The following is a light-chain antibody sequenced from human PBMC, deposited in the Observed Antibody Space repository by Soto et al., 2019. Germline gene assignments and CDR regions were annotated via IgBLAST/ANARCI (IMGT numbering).Light chain of an antibody. Sequence: GMSQSPATLSVSPGERATLSCRARQSISSNLAWYQQKNGQTPRLLIYGASTRAAGIPARFSGSGSGTDFTLTISSLQSEDFAVYYCQQYNSWPPFSFGPGTKVDI. J-gene: IGKJ3*01. CDR1: QSISSN. CDR3: QQYNSWPPFS. V-gene: IGKV3-15*01. CDR2: GAS.